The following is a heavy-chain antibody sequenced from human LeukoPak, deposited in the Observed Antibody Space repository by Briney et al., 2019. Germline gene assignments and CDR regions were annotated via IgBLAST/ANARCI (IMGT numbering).Heavy chain of an antibody. CDR1: GFTFSSYS. Sequence: GGSLRLSCAASGFTFSSYSMNWVRQAPGKGLEWVSSISSSSSYIYYADSVKGRFTISRDNAKNSLYLQMNSLRAEDTAVYYCARAHCSSSSCYLVYYYYGMDVWGQGTTVTVSS. CDR2: ISSSSSYI. D-gene: IGHD2-2*01. CDR3: ARAHCSSSSCYLVYYYYGMDV. V-gene: IGHV3-21*01. J-gene: IGHJ6*02.